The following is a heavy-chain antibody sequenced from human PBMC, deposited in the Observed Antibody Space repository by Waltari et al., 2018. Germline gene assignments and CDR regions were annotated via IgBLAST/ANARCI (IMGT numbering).Heavy chain of an antibody. Sequence: QLQLQESGPGLVKPSETLSLTCTVSGGSISSSSYYWGWIRQPPGKGLGWIGSIYYSGRTYDTPSLKSRVTISVDTSKNQFSLKRSSVTAADTAVYYWARLDSSGPNFDYWGQGTLVTVSS. J-gene: IGHJ4*02. D-gene: IGHD3-22*01. V-gene: IGHV4-39*01. CDR3: ARLDSSGPNFDY. CDR2: IYYSGRT. CDR1: GGSISSSSYY.